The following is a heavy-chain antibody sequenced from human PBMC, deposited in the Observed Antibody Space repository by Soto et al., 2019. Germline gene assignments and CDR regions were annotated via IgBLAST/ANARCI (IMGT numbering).Heavy chain of an antibody. Sequence: ASVKVSGKVSGYTLTELSIHWVRQAPGEGLEWMGGFDLENGETIYAQRFQGRVTMTEESSADTPYMELSSLRSEDTAVYYCATEVRRSNQFDHWGQGTMVTVS. CDR2: FDLENGET. V-gene: IGHV1-24*01. D-gene: IGHD3-10*01. J-gene: IGHJ4*02. CDR3: ATEVRRSNQFDH. CDR1: GYTLTELS.